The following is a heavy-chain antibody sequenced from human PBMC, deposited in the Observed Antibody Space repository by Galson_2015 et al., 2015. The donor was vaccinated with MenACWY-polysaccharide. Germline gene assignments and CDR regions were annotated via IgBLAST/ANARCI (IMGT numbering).Heavy chain of an antibody. J-gene: IGHJ4*02. CDR3: ARDKDYGDYSLFDS. CDR2: ITYSGGST. Sequence: SLRLSCAASGFPFSTYVMSWVRQAPGKGLEWVSTITYSGGSTNYADSVKGRFTISRDNSKNTLYLQMNSLRVEDTAVYYCARDKDYGDYSLFDSWGQGT. CDR1: GFPFSTYV. D-gene: IGHD4-17*01. V-gene: IGHV3-23*01.